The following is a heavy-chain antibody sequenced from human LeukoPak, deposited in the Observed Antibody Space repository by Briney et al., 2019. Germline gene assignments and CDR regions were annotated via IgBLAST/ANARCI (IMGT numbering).Heavy chain of an antibody. Sequence: KTGGSLRLSCAASGFTFSSYSMNWVRQAPGKGLEWVSSISSSSSYIYYADSVKGRFTISRDNAKNSLYLQMNSLRAEDTAVYYCARLREMATTPFNDYWGQGTLVTVSS. D-gene: IGHD5-24*01. J-gene: IGHJ4*02. CDR3: ARLREMATTPFNDY. CDR2: ISSSSSYI. CDR1: GFTFSSYS. V-gene: IGHV3-21*01.